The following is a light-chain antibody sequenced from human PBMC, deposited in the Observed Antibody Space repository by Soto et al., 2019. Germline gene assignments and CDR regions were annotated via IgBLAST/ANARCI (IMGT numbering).Light chain of an antibody. V-gene: IGLV1-44*01. J-gene: IGLJ2*01. CDR2: SNT. CDR3: AAWDDALGGLVV. Sequence: QAVVTQPPSVSGTPGQRVSISCSGSTSNIGINTVNWYQQLPGTAPKLLIYSNTQRPSGVPERFSGSKSGTSASLAINGLRSEDEADYYCAAWDDALGGLVVFGGGTKVTVL. CDR1: TSNIGINT.